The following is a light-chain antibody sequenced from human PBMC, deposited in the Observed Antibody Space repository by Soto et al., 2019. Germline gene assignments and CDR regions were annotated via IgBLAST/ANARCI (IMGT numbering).Light chain of an antibody. Sequence: EIVLTQSPATLSLSPGERATLSCRASQSVSSYLAWYQQKPGQAPRLLIYDASNRATGIPARFSGSGSGTDFTRTISRLEPEDFAVYYCQQRSNSFGPGTKVDIK. CDR1: QSVSSY. J-gene: IGKJ3*01. CDR2: DAS. CDR3: QQRSNS. V-gene: IGKV3-11*01.